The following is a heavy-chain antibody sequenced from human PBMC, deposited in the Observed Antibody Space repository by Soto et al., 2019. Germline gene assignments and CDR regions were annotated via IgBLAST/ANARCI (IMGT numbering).Heavy chain of an antibody. D-gene: IGHD3-3*01. CDR2: ISSSSSYI. Sequence: PGGSLRLSCAASGFTFSSYSMNWVRQAPGKGLEWVSSISSSSSYIYYADSVKGRFTISRDNAKNSLYLQMNSLRAEDTAVYYCARGAVISITIFGVVITDNYGMDVWGQGTTVTVSS. V-gene: IGHV3-21*01. CDR3: ARGAVISITIFGVVITDNYGMDV. J-gene: IGHJ6*02. CDR1: GFTFSSYS.